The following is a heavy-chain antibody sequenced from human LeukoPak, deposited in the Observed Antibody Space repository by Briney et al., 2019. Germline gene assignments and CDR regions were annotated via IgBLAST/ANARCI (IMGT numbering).Heavy chain of an antibody. Sequence: SETLSLTCTVSGGSISSSSYYWGWTRQPPGKGLEWIGEIYHSGSTNYNPSLKSRVTISVDKSKNQFSLKLSSVTAADTAVYYCARGPYSYDSSGAFDIWGQGTMVTVSS. CDR1: GGSISSSSYY. D-gene: IGHD3-22*01. CDR2: IYHSGST. J-gene: IGHJ3*02. V-gene: IGHV4-39*07. CDR3: ARGPYSYDSSGAFDI.